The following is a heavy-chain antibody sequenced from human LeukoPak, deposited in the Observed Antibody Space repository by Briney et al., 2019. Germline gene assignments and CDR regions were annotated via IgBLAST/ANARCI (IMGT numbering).Heavy chain of an antibody. J-gene: IGHJ3*02. CDR3: ARGLTRSIVGATTGLGAFDI. CDR2: INPNSGGT. Sequence: ASVKVSCKASGYTFTGYYMHWVRQAPGQGLEWMGWINPNSGGTNYAQKFQGRVTMTRDTSISTAYMELSRLRSDDTAVHYCARGLTRSIVGATTGLGAFDIWGQGTMVTVSS. CDR1: GYTFTGYY. V-gene: IGHV1-2*02. D-gene: IGHD1-26*01.